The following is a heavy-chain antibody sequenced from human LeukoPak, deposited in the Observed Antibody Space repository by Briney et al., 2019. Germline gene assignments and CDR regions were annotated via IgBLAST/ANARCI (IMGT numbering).Heavy chain of an antibody. CDR1: GYTFTGYY. V-gene: IGHV1-69*13. Sequence: ASVKVSCKASGYTFTGYYMHWVRQAPGQGLEWMGGIIPIFGTANYAQKFQGRVTITADESTSTAYMELSSLRSEDTAVYYCACQRIAVAANAEYFQHWGQGTLVTVSS. D-gene: IGHD6-19*01. J-gene: IGHJ1*01. CDR2: IIPIFGTA. CDR3: ACQRIAVAANAEYFQH.